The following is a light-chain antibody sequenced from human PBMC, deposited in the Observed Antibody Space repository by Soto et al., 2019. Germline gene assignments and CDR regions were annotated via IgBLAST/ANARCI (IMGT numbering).Light chain of an antibody. CDR3: QQYDSLWT. Sequence: DIQKTQSPSTLSASVGDRVTITCRASQSISSWLAWYQQKPGKAPKLLIYKASSFESGVPSRFSGSGSGTEFTLTISSLQPDDFATYYCQQYDSLWTFGQGTKVEIK. J-gene: IGKJ1*01. CDR2: KAS. V-gene: IGKV1-5*03. CDR1: QSISSW.